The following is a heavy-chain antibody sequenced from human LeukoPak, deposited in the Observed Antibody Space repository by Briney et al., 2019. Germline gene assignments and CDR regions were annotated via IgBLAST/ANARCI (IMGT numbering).Heavy chain of an antibody. CDR1: GFSFRSYG. J-gene: IGHJ6*04. CDR2: IRHDGSNG. CDR3: AKHEDV. V-gene: IGHV3-30*02. Sequence: GGSLRLSCVASGFSFRSYGMHWVRQAPGKGLEWVAHIRHDGSNGDYADSVKGRFTISRDNSKNTLYLEMNSLRVEDTAMYYCAKHEDVWGKGTTVTVSS.